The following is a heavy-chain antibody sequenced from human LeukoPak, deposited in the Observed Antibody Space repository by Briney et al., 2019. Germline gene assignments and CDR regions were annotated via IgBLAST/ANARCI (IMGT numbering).Heavy chain of an antibody. J-gene: IGHJ4*02. CDR3: TTAGNSGYDTNFDY. Sequence: PGGSLRLSCAASGFTFSNAWMSWVRQAPGKGLEWVGRIKSKTDGGTTDYAAPVKGRFTISRDDSKNTLYLQMNSLKTEDTAVYYCTTAGNSGYDTNFDYWGQGTLVTVSS. D-gene: IGHD5-12*01. V-gene: IGHV3-15*01. CDR1: GFTFSNAW. CDR2: IKSKTDGGTT.